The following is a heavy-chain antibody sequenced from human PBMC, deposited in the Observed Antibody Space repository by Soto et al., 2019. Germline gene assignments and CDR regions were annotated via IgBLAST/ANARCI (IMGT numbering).Heavy chain of an antibody. CDR1: GFTFSSCA. CDR3: LKDRSDTWSFDY. Sequence: QVQLVEPGGGVVQPGRSLRLSCVASGFTFSSCAMHWVRQVPGKGLEWLAVVTHDGSLYPYADSVKGRFSISRDNSRKTLYLQMNSLRPEDTAVYCCLKDRSDTWSFDYWGQGTLVTVSS. V-gene: IGHV3-30*18. D-gene: IGHD2-8*02. J-gene: IGHJ4*02. CDR2: VTHDGSLY.